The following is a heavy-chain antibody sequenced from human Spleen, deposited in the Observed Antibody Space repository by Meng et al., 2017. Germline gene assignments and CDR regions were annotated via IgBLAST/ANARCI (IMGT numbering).Heavy chain of an antibody. CDR1: GGSISNYY. V-gene: IGHV4-59*12. CDR2: IYYSGNT. J-gene: IGHJ4*02. D-gene: IGHD3-10*01. Sequence: SETLSLTCTVSGGSISNYYWNWIRQPPGKGLEWIGYIYYSGNTNCNPSLKSRVTISVDTSKSHSSLKLSSVTAADTAVYYCASYYGSGSYSFDYWGQGTLVTVSS. CDR3: ASYYGSGSYSFDY.